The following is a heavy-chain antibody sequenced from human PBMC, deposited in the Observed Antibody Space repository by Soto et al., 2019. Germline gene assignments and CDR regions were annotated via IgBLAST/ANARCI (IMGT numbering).Heavy chain of an antibody. V-gene: IGHV3-30-3*01. CDR1: GFTFSSYA. J-gene: IGHJ4*02. Sequence: PGGSLRLSCAASGFTFSSYAMHWVRQAPGKGLEWVAVISYDGSNKYYADSVKGRFTISRDNSKNTLYLQMNSLRAEDMAVYYCARDASYDFWSGTYDYWGQGTLVTVSS. CDR3: ARDASYDFWSGTYDY. CDR2: ISYDGSNK. D-gene: IGHD3-3*01.